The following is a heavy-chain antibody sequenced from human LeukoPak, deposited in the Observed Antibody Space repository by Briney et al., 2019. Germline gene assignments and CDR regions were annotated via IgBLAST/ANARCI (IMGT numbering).Heavy chain of an antibody. V-gene: IGHV3-23*01. Sequence: PGGSLRLSCAASGFTFSTYTMYWVRHPPGKRLEWVSIIGNNGGGIHYADSVKGRFTISRDNSKNTLYLQMNSLRAEDTAVYYCARGPSPTIFGVVSRMDVWGQGTTVTVSS. D-gene: IGHD3-3*01. CDR2: IGNNGGGI. J-gene: IGHJ6*02. CDR3: ARGPSPTIFGVVSRMDV. CDR1: GFTFSTYT.